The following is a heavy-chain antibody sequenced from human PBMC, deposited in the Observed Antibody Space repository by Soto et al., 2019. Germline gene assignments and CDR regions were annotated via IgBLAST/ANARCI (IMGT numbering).Heavy chain of an antibody. J-gene: IGHJ4*02. D-gene: IGHD3-16*01. CDR2: ISYDGSNK. CDR1: GFTFSSYA. V-gene: IGHV3-30-3*01. Sequence: QVQLVESGGGVVQPGRSLRLSCAASGFTFSSYAMHWVRQAPGKGLEWVAVISYDGSNKYYADSVKGRFTISRDNSKNTLYLQMNSLRAEDTAVYSCARVYERDYFDYWGQGPLVTVSS. CDR3: ARVYERDYFDY.